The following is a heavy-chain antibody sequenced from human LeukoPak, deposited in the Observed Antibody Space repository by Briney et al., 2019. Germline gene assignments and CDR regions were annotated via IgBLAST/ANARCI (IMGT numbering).Heavy chain of an antibody. CDR3: LPGDNVSNLLYNYYMDV. CDR2: IDVRGDSI. D-gene: IGHD5-24*01. CDR1: RFIFSDYY. Sequence: GGSLGLSCAAARFIFSDYYMTWIRQAPGKGLEWVADIDVRGDSILYADSVKGRFTVSRDSAKNSLYLQMNSLRADHTAVYYCLPGDNVSNLLYNYYMDVWGKGTTVTVSS. V-gene: IGHV3-11*01. J-gene: IGHJ6*03.